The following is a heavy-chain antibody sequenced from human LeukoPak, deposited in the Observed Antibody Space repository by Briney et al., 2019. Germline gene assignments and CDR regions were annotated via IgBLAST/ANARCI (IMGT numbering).Heavy chain of an antibody. V-gene: IGHV4-61*08. D-gene: IGHD3-10*01. J-gene: IGHJ5*02. CDR1: GGSISSGGYY. Sequence: SETLSLTCTVSGGSISSGGYYWSWICQHPGKGLEWIGYIYYSGSTNYNPSLKSRVTISVDTSKNQFSLKLSSVTAADTAVYYCARHTLYYGSGSYYENWFDPWGQGTLVTVSS. CDR3: ARHTLYYGSGSYYENWFDP. CDR2: IYYSGST.